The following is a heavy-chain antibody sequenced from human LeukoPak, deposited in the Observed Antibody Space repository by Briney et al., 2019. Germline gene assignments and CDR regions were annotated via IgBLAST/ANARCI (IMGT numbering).Heavy chain of an antibody. CDR1: GGSISSYY. J-gene: IGHJ5*02. D-gene: IGHD5-12*01. CDR3: ARWLRTFDP. Sequence: SETLSLTCTVAGGSISSYYWSWIRQPPGKGLEWIGYIYYSGSTNYNPSLKSRVTISVDTSKNQFSLKLSSVTAADTAVYYCARWLRTFDPWGQGTLVTVSS. CDR2: IYYSGST. V-gene: IGHV4-59*01.